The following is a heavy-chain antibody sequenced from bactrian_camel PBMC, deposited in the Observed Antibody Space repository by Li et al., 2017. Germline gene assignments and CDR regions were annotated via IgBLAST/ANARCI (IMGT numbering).Heavy chain of an antibody. Sequence: DVQLVESGGGLIQPGRSLRVSCAASGFTFRNYDMTWVRQAPGKGLEWVSYISSGGSAAYYADSVKGRFTISRDNAKNTVYLQLNSLKTEDTALYYCATGCTGDRCGEVWGQGTQVTVS. CDR3: ATGCTGDRCGEV. CDR1: GFTFRNYD. D-gene: IGHD7*01. J-gene: IGHJ4*01. CDR2: ISSGGSAA. V-gene: IGHV3S40*01.